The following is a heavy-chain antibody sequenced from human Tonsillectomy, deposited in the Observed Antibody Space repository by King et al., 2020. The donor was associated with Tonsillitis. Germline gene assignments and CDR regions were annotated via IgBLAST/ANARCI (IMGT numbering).Heavy chain of an antibody. Sequence: QLVQSGAEVKKPGASVKVSCKASGYTFTGYYMHWVRQAPGQGLEWMGWINPNSGGTNYAQKFQGRVTMTRDTSISTAYMELSRLRSDDTAVYYCAREILALQYDILTGGPVYWGQGTLVTVSS. CDR3: AREILALQYDILTGGPVY. D-gene: IGHD3-9*01. CDR1: GYTFTGYY. V-gene: IGHV1-2*02. CDR2: INPNSGGT. J-gene: IGHJ4*02.